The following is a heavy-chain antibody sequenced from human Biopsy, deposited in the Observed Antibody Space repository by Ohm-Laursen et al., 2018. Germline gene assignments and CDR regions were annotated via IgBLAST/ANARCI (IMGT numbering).Heavy chain of an antibody. D-gene: IGHD4-23*01. J-gene: IGHJ1*01. Sequence: GTLSLTCAVSGGSFTGHYWAWIRQPPGKGLEWIGHISHTGYTSYKSSLKSRVTISLDTSRKHFSLRLTSLAAADTAVYYCARGSNEYGGLYFPHWGQGTLVTVSS. CDR3: ARGSNEYGGLYFPH. CDR2: ISHTGYT. V-gene: IGHV4-59*11. CDR1: GGSFTGHY.